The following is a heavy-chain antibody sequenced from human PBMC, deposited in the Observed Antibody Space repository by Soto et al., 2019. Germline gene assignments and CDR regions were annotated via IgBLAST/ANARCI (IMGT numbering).Heavy chain of an antibody. CDR3: ATYSGNYERYGVYYGMDV. V-gene: IGHV3-23*01. Sequence: GGSLRLSCVASGFTFENYAMSWVRQAPGKGLEWVSAISGSGGTTYYSDSVKGRFTISRDNSKNTLYLQMNSLRAEDTAVYYCATYSGNYERYGVYYGMDVWGQGTTVTVSS. CDR2: ISGSGGTT. CDR1: GFTFENYA. J-gene: IGHJ6*02. D-gene: IGHD1-26*01.